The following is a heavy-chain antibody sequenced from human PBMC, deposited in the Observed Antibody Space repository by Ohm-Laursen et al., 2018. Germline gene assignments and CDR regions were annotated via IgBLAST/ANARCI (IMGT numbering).Heavy chain of an antibody. J-gene: IGHJ3*02. V-gene: IGHV3-30*18. D-gene: IGHD1-26*01. CDR1: GFTFSSYG. Sequence: SLRLSCSASGFTFSSYGMHWVRQAPGKGLEWVAVISYDGSNKYYADSVKGRFTISRDNSKNTLYLQMNSLRAEDTAIYYCAKRKTVLGATPDPLDIWGQGTKVTISS. CDR3: AKRKTVLGATPDPLDI. CDR2: ISYDGSNK.